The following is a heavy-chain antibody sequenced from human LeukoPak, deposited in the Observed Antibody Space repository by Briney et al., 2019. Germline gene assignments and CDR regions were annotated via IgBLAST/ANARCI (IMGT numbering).Heavy chain of an antibody. CDR1: GGTFSSYA. J-gene: IGHJ3*02. Sequence: GSSVKVSCKASGGTFSSYAISWVRQAPGQGLEWMGGIIPIFGTANYAQKFQGGVTITTDESTSTAYMELSRLRSENTAVYYCARESVAYCGGDCYAFDIWGQGTMVTVSS. D-gene: IGHD2-21*02. V-gene: IGHV1-69*05. CDR2: IIPIFGTA. CDR3: ARESVAYCGGDCYAFDI.